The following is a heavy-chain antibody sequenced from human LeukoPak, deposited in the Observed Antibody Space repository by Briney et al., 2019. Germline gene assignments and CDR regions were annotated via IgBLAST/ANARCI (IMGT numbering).Heavy chain of an antibody. CDR3: ARGRPYPNYYYYYGMDV. V-gene: IGHV1-8*01. D-gene: IGHD2-2*01. CDR1: GYTFTSYD. J-gene: IGHJ6*02. Sequence: GASVKVSCKASGYTFTSYDINWVRQATGQGLEWMGWMNPNSGNTGYAQKFQGRVTMTRNTSISTAYMELSSLRSEDTAVYYCARGRPYPNYYYYYGMDVWGQGTTVTVSS. CDR2: MNPNSGNT.